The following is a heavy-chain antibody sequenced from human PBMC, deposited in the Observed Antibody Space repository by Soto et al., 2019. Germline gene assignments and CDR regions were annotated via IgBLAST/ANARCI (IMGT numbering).Heavy chain of an antibody. CDR1: GFTFSDHH. V-gene: IGHV3-72*01. Sequence: PGGSLRFSCGTSGFTFSDHHMDWVRQAPGKGLEWVGRTKNKTNSYTTEYAASVKGRFTISRDDSKNSLYLQMNSLKTEDTAVYYCSRDLGSWGQGTLVTVSS. CDR2: TKNKTNSYTT. CDR3: SRDLGS. J-gene: IGHJ5*02.